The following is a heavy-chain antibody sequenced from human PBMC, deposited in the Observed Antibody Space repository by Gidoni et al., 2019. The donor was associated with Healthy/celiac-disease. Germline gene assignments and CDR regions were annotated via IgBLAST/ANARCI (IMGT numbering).Heavy chain of an antibody. D-gene: IGHD3-22*01. J-gene: IGHJ6*02. CDR1: GYTFTGYY. Sequence: QVQLVQSGAEVKKPGASVKVSCKASGYTFTGYYMHWVRQAPGQGLEWMGWINPNSGGTNYAQKFQGRVTMTRDTSISTAYMELSRLRSDDTAVYYCARWYYYDSSGYHGSHYYYYYGMDVWGQGTTVTVSS. CDR3: ARWYYYDSSGYHGSHYYYYYGMDV. CDR2: INPNSGGT. V-gene: IGHV1-2*02.